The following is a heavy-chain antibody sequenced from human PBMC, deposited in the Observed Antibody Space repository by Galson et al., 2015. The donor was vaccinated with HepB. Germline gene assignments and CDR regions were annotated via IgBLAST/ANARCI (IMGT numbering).Heavy chain of an antibody. V-gene: IGHV5-10-1*01. J-gene: IGHJ2*01. CDR1: GYSFTSYW. CDR3: ARRRYYDFWSGPDENWYFDL. D-gene: IGHD3-3*01. CDR2: IEPSDSYT. Sequence: QSGAEVKKPGESLRISCKGSGYSFTSYWISWVRQMPGKGLEWMGRIEPSDSYTNYSPSFQGHVTISADKSISTAYLQWSSLKASDTAMYYCARRRYYDFWSGPDENWYFDLWGRGTLVTVSS.